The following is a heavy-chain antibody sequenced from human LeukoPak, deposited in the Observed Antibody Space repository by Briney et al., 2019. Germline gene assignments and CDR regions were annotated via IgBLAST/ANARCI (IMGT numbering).Heavy chain of an antibody. CDR1: GYTFTDDY. Sequence: ASVKVSCKASGYTFTDDYMLCVRQAPGQGLEWMGWINPNSGATKYAQKFQGRVTMTRDRSISTAYMELSRLRSDDTAVYYCARGSSSWSTFDYWGQGTLVTVSS. CDR3: ARGSSSWSTFDY. CDR2: INPNSGAT. V-gene: IGHV1-2*02. D-gene: IGHD6-13*01. J-gene: IGHJ4*02.